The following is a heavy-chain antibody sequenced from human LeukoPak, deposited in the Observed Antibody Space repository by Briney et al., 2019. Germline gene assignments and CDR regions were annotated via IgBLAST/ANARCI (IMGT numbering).Heavy chain of an antibody. CDR2: IYYSGST. V-gene: IGHV4-59*08. Sequence: SETLFLTCTVSGGSISIYYWSWIRQPPGKGLEWIGYIYYSGSTNYNPSLKSRVTISVDTSKNQFSLKLSSVTAADTAVYYCARGSQRDFWRGEYYFDYWGQGTLVTVSS. CDR1: GGSISIYY. J-gene: IGHJ4*02. CDR3: ARGSQRDFWRGEYYFDY. D-gene: IGHD3-3*01.